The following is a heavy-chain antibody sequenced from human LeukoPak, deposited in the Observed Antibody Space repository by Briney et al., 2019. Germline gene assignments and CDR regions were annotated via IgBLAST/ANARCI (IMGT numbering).Heavy chain of an antibody. CDR1: GFTVSSNY. CDR2: IYSGGST. D-gene: IGHD3-9*01. V-gene: IGHV3-53*05. CDR3: AKDLDFDILTGSFDY. J-gene: IGHJ4*02. Sequence: GGSLRLSCAASGFTVSSNYMSWVRQAPGKGLEWVSVIYSGGSTYYADSVKGRFTISRDNAKNSLYLQMNSLRAEDTALYYCAKDLDFDILTGSFDYWGQGTLVTVSS.